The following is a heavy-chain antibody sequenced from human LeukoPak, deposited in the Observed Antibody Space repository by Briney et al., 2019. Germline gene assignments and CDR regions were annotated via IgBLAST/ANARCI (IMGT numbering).Heavy chain of an antibody. CDR3: ANLAGAVAGEFDAFDI. D-gene: IGHD6-19*01. CDR1: GFTFSSYG. Sequence: GRSLRLSCAASGFTFSSYGMHWVRQAPGKGLEWVAVISYDGSNKYYADSVKGRFTISRDNSKNTLYLQMNSLRAEDTTVYYCANLAGAVAGEFDAFDIWGQGTMVTVSS. J-gene: IGHJ3*02. V-gene: IGHV3-30*18. CDR2: ISYDGSNK.